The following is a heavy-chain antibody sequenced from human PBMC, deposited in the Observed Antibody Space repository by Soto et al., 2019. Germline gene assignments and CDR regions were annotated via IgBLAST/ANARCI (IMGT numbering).Heavy chain of an antibody. CDR3: ARKGAAASYAHYYMDV. CDR1: GGSISPYY. CDR2: VYYSGNT. Sequence: XETLSLTCTVSGGSISPYYWSWIRQPPGKGLEWIGYVYYSGNTNYNPSLESRVTISVDTSRNRFSLNLTSATAADTAVYYCARKGAAASYAHYYMDVWGRGTAVTVSS. J-gene: IGHJ6*03. D-gene: IGHD6-13*01. V-gene: IGHV4-59*01.